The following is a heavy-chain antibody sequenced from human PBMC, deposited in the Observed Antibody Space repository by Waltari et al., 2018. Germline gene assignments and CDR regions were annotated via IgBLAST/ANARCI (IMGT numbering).Heavy chain of an antibody. J-gene: IGHJ6*03. D-gene: IGHD6-19*01. Sequence: QVQLVESGGGVVQPGRSLRLSCAASGFSFSHYGMHWVRQAPGKGLEWVAVISDDVSNKFYADSVKGRFTISRDNSKNTLYLQMNSLRAEDTAVYYCAKDRAVGGYYMDVWGKGTTVTVSS. CDR1: GFSFSHYG. CDR3: AKDRAVGGYYMDV. CDR2: ISDDVSNK. V-gene: IGHV3-30*18.